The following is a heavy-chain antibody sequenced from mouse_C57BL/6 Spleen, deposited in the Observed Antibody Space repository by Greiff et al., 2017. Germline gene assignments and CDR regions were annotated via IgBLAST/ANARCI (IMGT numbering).Heavy chain of an antibody. CDR2: ISNLAYSI. Sequence: EVHLVESGGGLVQPGGSLKLSCAASGFTFSDYGMAWVRQAPRKGPEWVAFISNLAYSIYYADTVTGRFTISRENAKNTLYLEMSSLRAEDTAMYYCARLDGYPAYWGQGTLVTVSA. J-gene: IGHJ3*01. CDR3: ARLDGYPAY. CDR1: GFTFSDYG. V-gene: IGHV5-15*01. D-gene: IGHD2-3*01.